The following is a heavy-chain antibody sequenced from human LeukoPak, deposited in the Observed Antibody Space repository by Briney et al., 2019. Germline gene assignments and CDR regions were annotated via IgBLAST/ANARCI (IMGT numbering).Heavy chain of an antibody. CDR2: IIPLPGIP. J-gene: IGHJ4*02. CDR3: ARGGDTDLMDY. D-gene: IGHD2-21*01. Sequence: WASVNVSCKAYGGTFSSYAIRWVRPAPGQGLAWMGRIIPLPGIPNYAQKFQGRVTITADKSTSTAYMELRSLRSEDTAVYYCARGGDTDLMDYWGQGTLVTVSS. CDR1: GGTFSSYA. V-gene: IGHV1-69*04.